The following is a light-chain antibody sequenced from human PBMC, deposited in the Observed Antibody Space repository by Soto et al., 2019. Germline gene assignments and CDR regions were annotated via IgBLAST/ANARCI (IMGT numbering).Light chain of an antibody. CDR3: LQDYNYPLT. CDR2: AAS. Sequence: IQMTQSPSTLSASVGDRVTITCRASQSISIWLAWYQQKPGKAPKLLIYAASSLQSGVPSRFSGSGSGTDFTLTISSLQPEDFATYYCLQDYNYPLTFGQGTKVDNK. J-gene: IGKJ1*01. V-gene: IGKV1-6*01. CDR1: QSISIW.